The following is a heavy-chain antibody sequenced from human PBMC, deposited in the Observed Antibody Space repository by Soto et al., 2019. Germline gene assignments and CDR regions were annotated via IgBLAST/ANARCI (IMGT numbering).Heavy chain of an antibody. V-gene: IGHV4-34*01. J-gene: IGHJ6*02. CDR3: ARVSGIYYYGMDV. CDR1: GGSFSDYY. CDR2: INHSGST. Sequence: PSETLSLTCAVFGGSFSDYYWSWIRQPPGKGLEWIGEINHSGSTNYNPYLKSRVTISVDTSKNQFSLKLSFVTAADTAVYYCARVSGIYYYGMDVWGQGTTVT. D-gene: IGHD3-10*01.